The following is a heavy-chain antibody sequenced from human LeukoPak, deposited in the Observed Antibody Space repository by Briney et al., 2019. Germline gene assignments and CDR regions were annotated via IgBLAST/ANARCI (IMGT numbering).Heavy chain of an antibody. D-gene: IGHD3-16*01. CDR1: GYTFTSYY. CDR2: INPSGGST. V-gene: IGHV1-46*01. CDR3: ARVVVGGFPGPADVFDI. J-gene: IGHJ3*02. Sequence: ASVKVSCKASGYTFTSYYMHWVRQAPGQGLEWMGMINPSGGSTSYTQKFQGRATMTRDTSTSTVYMELSSLSSEDTAVYYCARVVVGGFPGPADVFDIWGQGTMVTVSS.